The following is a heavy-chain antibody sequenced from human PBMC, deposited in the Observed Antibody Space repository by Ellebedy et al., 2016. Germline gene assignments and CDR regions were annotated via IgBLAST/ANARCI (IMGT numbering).Heavy chain of an antibody. D-gene: IGHD4-17*01. V-gene: IGHV3-21*01. CDR2: ISSSSSYI. J-gene: IGHJ4*02. Sequence: GESLKISXAASGFTFSSYSMNWVRQAPGKGLEWVSSISSSSSYIYYADSVKGRFTISRDNAKNSLYLQMNSLRAEDTAVYYCARALVSSRMSTVTTFDYWGQGTLVTVSS. CDR1: GFTFSSYS. CDR3: ARALVSSRMSTVTTFDY.